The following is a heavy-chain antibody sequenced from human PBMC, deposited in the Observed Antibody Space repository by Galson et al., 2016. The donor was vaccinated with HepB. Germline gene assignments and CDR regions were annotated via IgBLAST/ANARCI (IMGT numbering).Heavy chain of an antibody. Sequence: SLRLSCAASGFTFDDYAMHWVRQAPGKGLEWVSGIGWNTGSIDHADSVKGRFPISRDNAQYSLYLQMNSRRAEDTALYYCARAGHYSDGNSYYPLHQWGQGTLVTVSS. V-gene: IGHV3-9*01. CDR3: ARAGHYSDGNSYYPLHQ. D-gene: IGHD3-22*01. CDR2: IGWNTGSI. J-gene: IGHJ4*02. CDR1: GFTFDDYA.